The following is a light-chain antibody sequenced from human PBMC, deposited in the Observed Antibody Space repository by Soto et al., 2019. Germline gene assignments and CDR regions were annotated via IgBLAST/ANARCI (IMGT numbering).Light chain of an antibody. CDR1: SSDVGGYND. CDR3: SSYTSSSTLV. J-gene: IGLJ2*01. Sequence: QSALTQPASVSGSPGQSITISCTGTSSDVGGYNDVSWYQQHPGKATNLMIYDVSNRSSGVSHRFSGSKSGTTASLTISGLHAEDAADYYCSSYTSSSTLVFGGGTKLTVL. V-gene: IGLV2-14*01. CDR2: DVS.